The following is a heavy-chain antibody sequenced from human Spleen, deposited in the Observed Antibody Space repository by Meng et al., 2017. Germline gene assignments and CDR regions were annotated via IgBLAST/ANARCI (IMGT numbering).Heavy chain of an antibody. D-gene: IGHD2-21*02. J-gene: IGHJ4*02. CDR3: ERVYCGGDCDIDY. V-gene: IGHV2-26*01. Sequence: SGPTLVKPTETLTLTCTVSGFSLSNARMGVSWIRQPPGNALEWLSHIFSNDEKSYSTSLKSRLIIAKDTSKSQVVLTMTNMDPVDTATYYCERVYCGGDCDIDYWGQGTLVTVSS. CDR2: IFSNDEK. CDR1: GFSLSNARMG.